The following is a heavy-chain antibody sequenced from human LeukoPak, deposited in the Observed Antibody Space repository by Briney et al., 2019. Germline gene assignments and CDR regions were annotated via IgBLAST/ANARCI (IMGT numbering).Heavy chain of an antibody. D-gene: IGHD3-10*01. J-gene: IGHJ4*02. CDR3: ARGIGWFGELLYRNQIDY. CDR1: GGSFSGYY. V-gene: IGHV4-34*01. Sequence: SETLSLTCAVYGGSFSGYYWSWIRQPPGKGLEWIGEINHSGSTNYNPSLKSRATISVDTSKNQFSLKLSSVTAADTAVYYCARGIGWFGELLYRNQIDYWGQGTLVTVSS. CDR2: INHSGST.